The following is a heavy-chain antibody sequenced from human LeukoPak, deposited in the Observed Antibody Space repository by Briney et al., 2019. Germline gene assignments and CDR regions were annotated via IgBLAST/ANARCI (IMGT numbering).Heavy chain of an antibody. Sequence: PSQTLSLTCTVSGGSISSGGYYWSWIRQPPGRGLEWIGYIYYSGSTYYNPSLKSRVTISVDTSKNQFSLKLSSVTAADTAVYYCARGDYYGSGSYYSTYFDYWGQGTLVTVSS. V-gene: IGHV4-30-4*01. D-gene: IGHD3-10*01. CDR1: GGSISSGGYY. CDR3: ARGDYYGSGSYYSTYFDY. CDR2: IYYSGST. J-gene: IGHJ4*02.